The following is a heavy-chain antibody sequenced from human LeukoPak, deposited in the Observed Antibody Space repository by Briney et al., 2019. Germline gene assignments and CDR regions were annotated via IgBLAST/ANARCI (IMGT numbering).Heavy chain of an antibody. V-gene: IGHV3-23*01. CDR2: VSAGGSGT. CDR3: AKGSPARPNWFDP. J-gene: IGHJ5*02. CDR1: GFTFSSHA. D-gene: IGHD3-10*01. Sequence: GGSLRLSCAASGFTFSSHAMSRVRQAPGKGLEWVSSVSAGGSGTYYADSVKGRFTISRDNSKNTLYLQMNSLRAEDTAVYYCAKGSPARPNWFDPWGQGTLVTVSS.